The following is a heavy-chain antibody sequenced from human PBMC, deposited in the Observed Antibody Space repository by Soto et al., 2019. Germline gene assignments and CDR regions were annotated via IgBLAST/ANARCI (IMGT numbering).Heavy chain of an antibody. J-gene: IGHJ6*02. CDR2: IDPSDSYT. D-gene: IGHD3-22*01. Sequence: ESLTISCKGSGYSFTSYWISLVRQMRGKGLEWMGRIDPSDSYTNYSPSFQGHVTISADKSISTAYLQWSSLKASDTAMYYCARPPTYYYDSRDYYGMDVWGQGTTVTVSS. CDR3: ARPPTYYYDSRDYYGMDV. V-gene: IGHV5-10-1*01. CDR1: GYSFTSYW.